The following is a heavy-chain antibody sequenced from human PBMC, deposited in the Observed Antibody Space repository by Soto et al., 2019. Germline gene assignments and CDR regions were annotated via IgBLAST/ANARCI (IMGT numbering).Heavy chain of an antibody. J-gene: IGHJ5*02. Sequence: QLQLQESGPGLVKPSETLSLTCTVSGDSIFSNAYHWGWIRQPPGMGLEWIGSLYYSGSTYYNPSRKSRATISVQNPQNQFSLKLSSVTAADTAVYYCARRGTSRWFDPWGQGTLVTVSS. CDR1: GDSIFSNAYH. D-gene: IGHD1-1*01. CDR2: LYYSGST. CDR3: ARRGTSRWFDP. V-gene: IGHV4-39*01.